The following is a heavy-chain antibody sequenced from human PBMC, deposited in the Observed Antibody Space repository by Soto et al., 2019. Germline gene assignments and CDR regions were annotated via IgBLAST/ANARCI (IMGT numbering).Heavy chain of an antibody. Sequence: QVQLVQSGAEVKKPGASVKVSCKASGYTFTSYYMHWVRQAPGQGLEWMGIINPSGGSTSYAQKCQGRVTMTRDTSTSTVYMELSSLRSEDTAVYYCARDSTYYYDSSGYYYNGFDYWGQGTLVTVSS. J-gene: IGHJ4*02. CDR2: INPSGGST. D-gene: IGHD3-22*01. V-gene: IGHV1-46*01. CDR3: ARDSTYYYDSSGYYYNGFDY. CDR1: GYTFTSYY.